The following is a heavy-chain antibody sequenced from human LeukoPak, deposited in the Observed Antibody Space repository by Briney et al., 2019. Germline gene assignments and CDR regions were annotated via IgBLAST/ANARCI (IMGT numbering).Heavy chain of an antibody. D-gene: IGHD1-14*01. Sequence: GGSLRPSRAASGFTFSSYGMSWVRQAPGKGLEWVSSISRTSTYIYYADSVKGRFTISRDNAKNSLYLQMNSLRAEDTALYYCARGPPHLSDYWGQGSQITVSS. J-gene: IGHJ4*02. CDR1: GFTFSSYG. CDR3: ARGPPHLSDY. V-gene: IGHV3-21*01. CDR2: ISRTSTYI.